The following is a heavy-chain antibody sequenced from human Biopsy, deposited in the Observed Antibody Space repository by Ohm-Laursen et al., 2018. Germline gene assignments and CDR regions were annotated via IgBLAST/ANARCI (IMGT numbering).Heavy chain of an antibody. V-gene: IGHV4-34*01. Sequence: SDTLSLTCAVYGGSFSGYYWSWIRQPPGKGLEWIGEINHSGSTNYNPSLKSRVTISVDTSKNQFSLKLSSVTAADTAVYYCARRRLRAVARFDYWGQGTLVTVSS. CDR3: ARRRLRAVARFDY. D-gene: IGHD6-19*01. CDR1: GGSFSGYY. J-gene: IGHJ4*02. CDR2: INHSGST.